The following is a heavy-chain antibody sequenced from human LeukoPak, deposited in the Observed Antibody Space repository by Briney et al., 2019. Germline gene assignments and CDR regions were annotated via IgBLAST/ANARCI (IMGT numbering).Heavy chain of an antibody. V-gene: IGHV4-39*01. Sequence: SETLSLTCTVSGGSISSGSYYWGWIRQPPGKGLEWIGSIYYSGSTPYNPSLKSRVTISVDTSKNEFSLKLSSVTAADTAVYYCARNNTLMMYPRGGEDKGFDYWGQGTLVTVSS. CDR3: ARNNTLMMYPRGGEDKGFDY. CDR1: GGSISSGSYY. J-gene: IGHJ4*02. CDR2: IYYSGST. D-gene: IGHD2-8*01.